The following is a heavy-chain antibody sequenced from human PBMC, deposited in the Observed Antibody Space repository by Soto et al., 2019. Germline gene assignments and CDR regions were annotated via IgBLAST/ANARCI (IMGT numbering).Heavy chain of an antibody. CDR3: AKDGYGSGSFDY. J-gene: IGHJ4*02. Sequence: EVQLLESGGGLVQPGGSLRLSCAASGFTFSSYAMSWVRQAPGKGLEWVSAISGSGGSTYYADSVKGRFTISRDNSKKTLYLQMNSLRAEDTAVYYCAKDGYGSGSFDYWGQGTLVTVSS. CDR2: ISGSGGST. V-gene: IGHV3-23*01. CDR1: GFTFSSYA. D-gene: IGHD3-10*01.